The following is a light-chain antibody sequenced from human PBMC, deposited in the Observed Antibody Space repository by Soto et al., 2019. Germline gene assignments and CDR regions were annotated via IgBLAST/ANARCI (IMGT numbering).Light chain of an antibody. V-gene: IGKV2-30*02. CDR2: KVS. CDR3: LVGTHGVT. CDR1: QILVHSDGRTY. Sequence: LMTQSPLSLPVPLGHPASIACSSSQILVHSDGRTYLSWFQHRPGQSPRRLIYKVSNRDSGVPDRFSGGGSGTDFTLRISRVEAEDVGVYYCLVGTHGVTFGQGTRLEIK. J-gene: IGKJ5*01.